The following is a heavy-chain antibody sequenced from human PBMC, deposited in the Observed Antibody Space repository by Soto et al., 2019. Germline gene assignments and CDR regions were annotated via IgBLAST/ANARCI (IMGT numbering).Heavy chain of an antibody. J-gene: IGHJ4*02. D-gene: IGHD3-10*01. CDR2: ISYDGSYK. CDR1: GFTFSSYG. CDR3: VKEDSYIIDHYPVSPGFDY. Sequence: GGSLRLSCEVSGFTFSSYGMHWVRQGPGKGLEWVAVISYDGSYKFYADSVKGRFTISRDNSKNTLYLQMNSLRVEDTAVYYCVKEDSYIIDHYPVSPGFDYWGPVTLVTV. V-gene: IGHV3-30*18.